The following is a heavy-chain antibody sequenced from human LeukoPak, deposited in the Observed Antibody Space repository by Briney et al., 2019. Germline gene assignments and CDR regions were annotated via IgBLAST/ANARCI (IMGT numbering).Heavy chain of an antibody. J-gene: IGHJ4*02. D-gene: IGHD6-19*01. Sequence: GRSLRLSCAASGFTFSSYGMHWDRQAPGKGLEWVAVIWYDGSNKYYADSVKGRFTISRDNSKNTLYLQMNSLRAEDTAVYYCARDMSDSSGWLLFDYWGQGTLVTVSS. CDR2: IWYDGSNK. CDR3: ARDMSDSSGWLLFDY. V-gene: IGHV3-33*01. CDR1: GFTFSSYG.